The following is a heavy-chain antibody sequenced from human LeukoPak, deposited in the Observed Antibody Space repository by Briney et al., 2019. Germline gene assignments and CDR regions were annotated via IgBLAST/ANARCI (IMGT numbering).Heavy chain of an antibody. CDR2: ISGSGGST. CDR3: AKGGLTSSWYGDAFDI. J-gene: IGHJ3*02. D-gene: IGHD6-13*01. V-gene: IGHV3-23*01. Sequence: PGGSLRLSCAASGFTFSSYAMSWVRQAPGKGLEWVSAISGSGGSTYYADSVKGRFTISRDNSKNTLYLQMNSLRAEDTAVYYCAKGGLTSSWYGDAFDIWGQGTMVTVSS. CDR1: GFTFSSYA.